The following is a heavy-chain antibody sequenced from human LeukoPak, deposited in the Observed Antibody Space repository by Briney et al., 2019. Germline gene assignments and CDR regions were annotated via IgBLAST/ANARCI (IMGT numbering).Heavy chain of an antibody. D-gene: IGHD3-10*01. CDR1: GFTFSSYW. V-gene: IGHV3-48*01. J-gene: IGHJ3*02. CDR3: ARTYYYDAFDI. Sequence: PGGSLRLSCAASGFTFSSYWMSWVRQAPGKGLEWVSYISSSSSTIYYADSVKGRFTISRDNAKNSLYLQMNSLRAEDTAVYYCARTYYYDAFDIWGQGTMVTVSS. CDR2: ISSSSSTI.